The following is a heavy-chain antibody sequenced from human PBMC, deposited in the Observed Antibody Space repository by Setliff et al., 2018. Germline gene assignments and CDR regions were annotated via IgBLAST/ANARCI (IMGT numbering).Heavy chain of an antibody. Sequence: PGGSLRLSCAASGFTFSTYSLIWVRQAPGTGLEWVSSISPSSSHIYYADSAEGRFTISRDNAKNSLYLQLNSLRAEDTAVYYCARDGPLYDNFWNAPGYMDVWGKGTTVTVSS. D-gene: IGHD3-3*01. V-gene: IGHV3-21*01. CDR2: ISPSSSHI. CDR3: ARDGPLYDNFWNAPGYMDV. CDR1: GFTFSTYS. J-gene: IGHJ6*03.